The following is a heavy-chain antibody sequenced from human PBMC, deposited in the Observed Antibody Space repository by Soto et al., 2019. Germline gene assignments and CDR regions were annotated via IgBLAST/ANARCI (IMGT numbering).Heavy chain of an antibody. CDR1: VFRFSLYC. CDR3: ARDQTDSGGYSGS. V-gene: IGHV3-33*08. J-gene: IGHJ4*02. CDR2: IWNDGSNE. D-gene: IGHD3-22*01. Sequence: GGCLRLSCVASVFRFSLYCMYWVRPAPGKGLEWVAIIWNDGSNEYYADSVKGRFTISRDNSKNTVYLQVSKLRAEDTAVYFCARDQTDSGGYSGSWGQGTLVTVSS.